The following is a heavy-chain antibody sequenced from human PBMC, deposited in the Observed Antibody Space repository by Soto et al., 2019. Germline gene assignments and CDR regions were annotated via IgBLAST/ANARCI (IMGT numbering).Heavy chain of an antibody. V-gene: IGHV4-61*01. D-gene: IGHD3-3*01. CDR2: IYYSGST. Sequence: KTSETLSLTCTVSGGSVSSGSYYWSWIRQPPGKGLEWIGYIYYSGSTNYNPSLKSRVTISVDTSKNQFSLKLSSVTAADTAVYYCARDHRAETYYDFWSGYLGNWFDPWGQGTLVTVSS. CDR1: GGSVSSGSYY. J-gene: IGHJ5*02. CDR3: ARDHRAETYYDFWSGYLGNWFDP.